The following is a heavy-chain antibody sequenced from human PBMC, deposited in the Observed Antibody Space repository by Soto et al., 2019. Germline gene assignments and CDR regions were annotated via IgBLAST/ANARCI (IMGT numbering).Heavy chain of an antibody. CDR2: IIPIFGTA. Sequence: SVKVSCKASGGTFSSYAISWVRQAPGQGLEWMGGIIPIFGTANYAQKFQGRVTITADESTSTAYMELSSLRSEDTAVYYCARVPPGSSGWYTGEDYYYYGMDVWGQGTKVTVSS. CDR1: GGTFSSYA. J-gene: IGHJ6*02. D-gene: IGHD6-19*01. CDR3: ARVPPGSSGWYTGEDYYYYGMDV. V-gene: IGHV1-69*13.